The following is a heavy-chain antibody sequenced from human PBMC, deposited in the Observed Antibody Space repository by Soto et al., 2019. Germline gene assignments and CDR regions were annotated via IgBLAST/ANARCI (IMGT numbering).Heavy chain of an antibody. CDR1: GYSISGGYY. Sequence: ASETLSLTCGVSGYSISGGYYWGWIRQSPGKGLEWIGRISPSGSTYYNPSLKSRVTISVDTSKNHFSLKLSSVTAADTAVYYCTREWGPSYYYDSTGFNPEYWGQGTQVTVSS. CDR3: TREWGPSYYYDSTGFNPEY. V-gene: IGHV4-38-2*02. D-gene: IGHD3-22*01. CDR2: ISPSGST. J-gene: IGHJ4*02.